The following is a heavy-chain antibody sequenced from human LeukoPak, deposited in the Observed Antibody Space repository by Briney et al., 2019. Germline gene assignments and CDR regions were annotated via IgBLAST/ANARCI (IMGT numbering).Heavy chain of an antibody. Sequence: GGSLRLSCAASGFTFSSYAMSWVRQAPGKGLEWVSAISGSGGSTYYADSVKGRFTISRDDSKNTLYLQMNSLRAEDTAVYYCAKDFYDFWSGYYPYFDYWGQGTLVTVSS. CDR3: AKDFYDFWSGYYPYFDY. J-gene: IGHJ4*02. CDR2: ISGSGGST. CDR1: GFTFSSYA. V-gene: IGHV3-23*01. D-gene: IGHD3-3*01.